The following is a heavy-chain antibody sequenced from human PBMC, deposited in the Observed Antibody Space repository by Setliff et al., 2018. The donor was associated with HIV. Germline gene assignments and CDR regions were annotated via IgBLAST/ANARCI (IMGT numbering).Heavy chain of an antibody. Sequence: SEKVSCKASGFTLNTSELQWVRQARGGRLEWIGWIVVGSGNTNYAQKFQERVTITRDMSTSTSYMELNNLRSEDPALYFCAARPGVDSSGYYDYYYMDVWAKGTTVTVSS. CDR2: IVVGSGNT. CDR3: AARPGVDSSGYYDYYYMDV. CDR1: GFTLNTSE. D-gene: IGHD3-22*01. V-gene: IGHV1-58*01. J-gene: IGHJ6*03.